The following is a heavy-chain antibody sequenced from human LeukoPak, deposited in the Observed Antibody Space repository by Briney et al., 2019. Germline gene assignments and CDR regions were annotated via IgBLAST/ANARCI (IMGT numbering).Heavy chain of an antibody. Sequence: GGSLGLSCAASGFRFGDYWMTWARHIPGKGLEWVANIKQDGAEKHYAESVEGRFIISRDNAKNSLYLEMDSLKVEDTAVYYCARVGAWDLQRVFEYWGRGTLVTVSS. CDR3: ARVGAWDLQRVFEY. V-gene: IGHV3-7*01. CDR2: IKQDGAEK. J-gene: IGHJ4*02. D-gene: IGHD1-26*01. CDR1: GFRFGDYW.